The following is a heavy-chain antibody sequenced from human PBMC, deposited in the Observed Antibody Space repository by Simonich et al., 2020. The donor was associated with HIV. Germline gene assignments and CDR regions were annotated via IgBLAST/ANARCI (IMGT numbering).Heavy chain of an antibody. Sequence: QVQLQESGPGLVKPSQTLSLTCTVSGGSISSGGYSWSWIRQHPGKGLEWIGYIFYNGRTYYNPYLKSRVTISVDTSKNQFSLKLSSVTAADTAVYYCARDRSGTDIWGQGTMVTVSS. J-gene: IGHJ3*02. CDR3: ARDRSGTDI. CDR1: GGSISSGGYS. CDR2: IFYNGRT. D-gene: IGHD1-26*01. V-gene: IGHV4-31*03.